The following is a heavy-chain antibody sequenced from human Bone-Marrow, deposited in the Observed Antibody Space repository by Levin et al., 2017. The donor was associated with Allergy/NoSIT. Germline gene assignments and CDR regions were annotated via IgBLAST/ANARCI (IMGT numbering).Heavy chain of an antibody. CDR1: ASTFTTYS. CDR2: ISPANGHT. CDR3: ATLVGASTGDY. Sequence: ASVKVSCKAPASTFTTYSLSWVRQAPGQGLEWMGWISPANGHTDYAQKFQDRLTLITDTSTTTAYLELRSLRSDDTAVYYCATLVGASTGDYWGQGTLVTVSS. V-gene: IGHV1-18*01. D-gene: IGHD1-26*01. J-gene: IGHJ4*02.